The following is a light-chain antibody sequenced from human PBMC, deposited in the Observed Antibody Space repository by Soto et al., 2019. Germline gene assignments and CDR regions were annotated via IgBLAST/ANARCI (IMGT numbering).Light chain of an antibody. V-gene: IGLV2-23*01. Sequence: QSSLTAPASVSGSPGQSISISCTRTSSDVGTHNVVSWFQQFPDKATKRIIYEGTKRPSGVSDRFSGSKAGNTASLTISGLQAEDEGDYYCCSYTRSATFYVVGNWTKVTV. CDR2: EGT. CDR3: CSYTRSATFYV. CDR1: SSDVGTHNV. J-gene: IGLJ1*01.